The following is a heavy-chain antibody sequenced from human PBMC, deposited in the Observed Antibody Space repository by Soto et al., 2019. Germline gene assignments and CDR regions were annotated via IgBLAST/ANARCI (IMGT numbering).Heavy chain of an antibody. CDR3: ARESIAAAGTAYYYYMDV. Sequence: SQTLSLTCAISGDSVSSNSAAWNWIRQSPSRGLEWLGRTYYRSKWYNDYVVSVKSRITINPDTSKNQFSLQLNSVTPEDTAVYYCARESIAAAGTAYYYYMDVWGKGTTVTVSS. CDR2: TYYRSKWYN. J-gene: IGHJ6*03. CDR1: GDSVSSNSAA. D-gene: IGHD6-13*01. V-gene: IGHV6-1*01.